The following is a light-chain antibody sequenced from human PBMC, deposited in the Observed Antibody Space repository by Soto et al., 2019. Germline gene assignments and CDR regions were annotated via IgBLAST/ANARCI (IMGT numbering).Light chain of an antibody. V-gene: IGKV3-20*01. Sequence: EIVLTQSPGTLSLSPGERAALSCRASQRVSSSYLAWYQQKPGQAPRLLIYGASSRATGIPDRFSGSGSGTDFTLTSSRLEPEDFAVYYCQQYGSSPLTFGGGTTVEIK. CDR1: QRVSSSY. CDR3: QQYGSSPLT. J-gene: IGKJ4*01. CDR2: GAS.